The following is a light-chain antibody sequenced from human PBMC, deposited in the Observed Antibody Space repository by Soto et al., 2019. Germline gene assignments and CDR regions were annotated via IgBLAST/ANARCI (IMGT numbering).Light chain of an antibody. J-gene: IGLJ2*01. V-gene: IGLV2-8*01. CDR3: ASHAGRKNII. CDR2: EVN. Sequence: QSALTQPPSASGSPGRSVTISCTGTSSDIGGYNYVSWYQQHPGKAPKLMIYEVNKRPSGVPDRFSGSKSGNTASLTVSGLQAEHEADYYCASHAGRKNIIFGGGTKVTVL. CDR1: SSDIGGYNY.